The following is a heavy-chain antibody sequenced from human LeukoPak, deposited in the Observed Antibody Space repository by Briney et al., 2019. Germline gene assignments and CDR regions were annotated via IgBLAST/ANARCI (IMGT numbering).Heavy chain of an antibody. CDR3: ARSPSNYDSSLFFYI. CDR2: IYHSGST. CDR1: GGSFSGYY. V-gene: IGHV4-30-2*01. Sequence: SETLSLTCAVYGGSFSGYYWSWIRQPPGKGLEWSEYIYHSGSTYYNPSLKSRVTISVDRSKNHFSLKLSSVTAADTAVNYWARSPSNYDSSLFFYIWGQGTMVTVSS. J-gene: IGHJ3*02. D-gene: IGHD3-22*01.